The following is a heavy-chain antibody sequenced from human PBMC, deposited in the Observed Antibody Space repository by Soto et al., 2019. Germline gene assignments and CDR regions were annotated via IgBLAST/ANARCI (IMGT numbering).Heavy chain of an antibody. J-gene: IGHJ4*02. CDR1: GFTFSSYS. V-gene: IGHV3-48*01. CDR2: ISPSSSSI. Sequence: PGGSLRLSCAASGFTFSSYSMHSVRQAPGKGLEWVSYISPSSSSIYYADSVKGRFTISRDNAKNSPYLQMNSLRAEDTAVYYCAREGGYSYGYHYWGQGTLVTVSS. D-gene: IGHD5-18*01. CDR3: AREGGYSYGYHY.